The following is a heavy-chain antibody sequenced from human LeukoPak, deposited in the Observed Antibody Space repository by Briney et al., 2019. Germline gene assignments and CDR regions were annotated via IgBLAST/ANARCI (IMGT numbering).Heavy chain of an antibody. Sequence: PGGSLRLSCSASGFNFNYFAMSWVRQAPGKRLEWVSTIGDSGSGGSYADSVRGRFTISRDNPKNMVYLQMHSLRVDDSAVYYCSRIKYGGNSGYHFDYWGQGTLVTVSS. J-gene: IGHJ4*02. V-gene: IGHV3-23*01. D-gene: IGHD4-23*01. CDR1: GFNFNYFA. CDR2: IGDSGSGG. CDR3: SRIKYGGNSGYHFDY.